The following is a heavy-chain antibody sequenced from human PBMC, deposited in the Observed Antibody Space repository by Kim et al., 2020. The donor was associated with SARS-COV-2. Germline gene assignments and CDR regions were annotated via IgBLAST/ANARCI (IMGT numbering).Heavy chain of an antibody. CDR1: GGTFSSYA. Sequence: SVKVSCKASGGTFSSYAISWVRQAPGQGLEWMGGIIPIFGTANYAQKFQGRVTITADESTSTAYMELSSLRSEDTAVYYCARALKASGNWNSLDYYYGMDVWGQGTTVTVSS. J-gene: IGHJ6*02. V-gene: IGHV1-69*13. CDR3: ARALKASGNWNSLDYYYGMDV. CDR2: IIPIFGTA. D-gene: IGHD1-1*01.